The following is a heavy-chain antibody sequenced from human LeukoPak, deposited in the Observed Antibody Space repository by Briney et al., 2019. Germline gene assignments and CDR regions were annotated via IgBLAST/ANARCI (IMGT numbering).Heavy chain of an antibody. Sequence: ASVKVSCKASGYTFTSYGISWVRQAPGQGLEWMGWISAYNGNTNYAQKLQGRVTMTTDTSTSTAYMELRSLRSDDTAVYYCARVPHSGSYYYYYGMDVWGQGTTVTVSS. CDR2: ISAYNGNT. J-gene: IGHJ6*02. D-gene: IGHD1-26*01. CDR3: ARVPHSGSYYYYYGMDV. V-gene: IGHV1-18*01. CDR1: GYTFTSYG.